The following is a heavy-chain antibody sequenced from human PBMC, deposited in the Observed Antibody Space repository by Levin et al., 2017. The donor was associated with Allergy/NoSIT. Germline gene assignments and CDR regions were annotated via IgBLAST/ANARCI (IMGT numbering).Heavy chain of an antibody. CDR3: ARDNIGLPDAFDI. J-gene: IGHJ3*02. CDR2: ISWNSGSI. Sequence: HSGGSLRLSCAASGFTFDDYAMQWVRQAPGKGLEWVSGISWNSGSIGYADSVKGRFTISRDNAKNSLYLQMNSLRTEDTALYYCARDNIGLPDAFDIWGQGTMVIVSS. CDR1: GFTFDDYA. V-gene: IGHV3-9*01. D-gene: IGHD3-10*01.